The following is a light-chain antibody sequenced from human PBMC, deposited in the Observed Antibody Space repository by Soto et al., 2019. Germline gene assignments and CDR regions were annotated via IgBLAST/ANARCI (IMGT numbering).Light chain of an antibody. CDR3: QHSYSSPLT. J-gene: IGKJ1*01. CDR2: LAS. Sequence: IVMTHSPDSLTVSLGERATINGKSSQSVLYSSNNKNYLAWYQQTPGQPPKLLIYLASTRESGVPDRFSGSGSGTDFTLTISSLQAEDVAVYYCQHSYSSPLTFGQGTKVEIK. V-gene: IGKV4-1*01. CDR1: QSVLYSSNNKNY.